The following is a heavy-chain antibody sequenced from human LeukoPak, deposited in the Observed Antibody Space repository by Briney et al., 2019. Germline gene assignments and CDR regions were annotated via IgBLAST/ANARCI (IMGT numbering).Heavy chain of an antibody. CDR2: IWYDGSNK. CDR3: ARDPGHIVVVPAAIETYYYYGMDV. D-gene: IGHD2-2*01. Sequence: PGGSLRLSCAASGFTFSSYGMHWVRQAPGKGLEWVAVIWYDGSNKYHADSVKGRFTISRDNSKNTLYLQMNSLRAEDTAVYYCARDPGHIVVVPAAIETYYYYGMDVWGQGTTVTVPS. CDR1: GFTFSSYG. J-gene: IGHJ6*02. V-gene: IGHV3-33*01.